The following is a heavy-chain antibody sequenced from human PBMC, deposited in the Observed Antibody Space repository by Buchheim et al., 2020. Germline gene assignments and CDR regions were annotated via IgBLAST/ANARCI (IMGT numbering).Heavy chain of an antibody. CDR1: GYTFTSYY. CDR3: ARANAANQAAAGIDGMDV. D-gene: IGHD6-13*01. J-gene: IGHJ6*02. V-gene: IGHV1-46*03. CDR2: INPSGGST. Sequence: QVQLVQSGAEVKKPGASVKVSCKASGYTFTSYYMHWVRQAPGQGLEWMGIINPSGGSTSYAQKFQGRVTMTRDTSTSTVYMELSSLRSEDTAVYYCARANAANQAAAGIDGMDVWGQGTT.